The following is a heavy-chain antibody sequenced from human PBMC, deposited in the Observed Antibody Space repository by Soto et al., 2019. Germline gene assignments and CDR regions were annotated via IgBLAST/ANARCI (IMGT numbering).Heavy chain of an antibody. CDR1: GFTFSSYA. V-gene: IGHV3-23*01. Sequence: GGSLRLSCAASGFTFSSYAMSWVRQAPGKGLEWVSAISGSGGSTYYADSVKGRFTISRDNSKNTLYLQMNSLRAEDTAVYYCAKDQDILTGYSIFDYWGQGTLVTVSS. CDR3: AKDQDILTGYSIFDY. CDR2: ISGSGGST. J-gene: IGHJ4*02. D-gene: IGHD3-9*01.